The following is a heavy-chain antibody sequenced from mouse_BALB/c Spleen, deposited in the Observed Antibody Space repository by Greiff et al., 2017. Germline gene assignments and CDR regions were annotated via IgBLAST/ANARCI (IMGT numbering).Heavy chain of an antibody. CDR2: IAPGSGST. CDR1: GYTFTSYW. D-gene: IGHD2-3*01. V-gene: IGHV1S41*01. J-gene: IGHJ4*01. Sequence: DLVKPGASVKLSCKASGYTFTSYWINWIKQRPGQGLEWIGRIAPGSGSTYYNEMFKGKATLTVDTSSSTAYIQLSSLSSEDSAVYFCARWLLHAMDDWGQGTSVTVSS. CDR3: ARWLLHAMDD.